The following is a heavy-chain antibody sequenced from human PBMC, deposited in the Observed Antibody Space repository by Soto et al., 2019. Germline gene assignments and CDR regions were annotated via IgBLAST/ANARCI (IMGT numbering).Heavy chain of an antibody. CDR3: ARAGGSSSSTGEYYYYYMDV. CDR1: GDTISSGGYC. D-gene: IGHD6-6*01. J-gene: IGHJ6*03. Sequence: PPDTPALSSTFSGDTISSGGYCSSWIRQHPGKGLEWIGYIYYSGSTYYNPSLKSRVTISVDTSKNQFSLKLSSVTAADTAVYYCARAGGSSSSTGEYYYYYMDVWGKGTTVTVSS. V-gene: IGHV4-31*03. CDR2: IYYSGST.